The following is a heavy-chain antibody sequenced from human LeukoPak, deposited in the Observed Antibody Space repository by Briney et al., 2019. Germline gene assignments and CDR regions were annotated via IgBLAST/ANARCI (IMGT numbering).Heavy chain of an antibody. CDR1: GYSFTSNW. CDR2: IYPGDSET. CDR3: ARHMDIGGLLDY. D-gene: IGHD2-2*03. J-gene: IGHJ4*02. V-gene: IGHV5-51*01. Sequence: GESLKISCKGSGYSFTSNWIAWVRQMPGKGLEWMGIIYPGDSETRYSPPFQGQVTFSVDKSTNTAFLQWSSLKASDTAMYFCARHMDIGGLLDYWGQGTLVTVSS.